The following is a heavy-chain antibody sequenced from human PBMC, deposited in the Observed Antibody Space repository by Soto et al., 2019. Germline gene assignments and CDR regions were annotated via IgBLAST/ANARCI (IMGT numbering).Heavy chain of an antibody. CDR1: GFPFTTYA. V-gene: IGHV3-23*01. J-gene: IGHJ4*02. D-gene: IGHD6-19*01. CDR2: ISGSGAGT. Sequence: EIELLESGGGLVQPGGSLSLSCAASGFPFTTYAMGWVPQAPGKGLEWVSSISGSGAGTFYADSVKGRFTISRDNAKKMVYLQMNGLRADDTAVYYCAKEALTVAGNNFDSWGQGTLVTVSS. CDR3: AKEALTVAGNNFDS.